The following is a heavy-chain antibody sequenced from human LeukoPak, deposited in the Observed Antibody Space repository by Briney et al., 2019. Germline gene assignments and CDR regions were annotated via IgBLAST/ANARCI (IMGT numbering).Heavy chain of an antibody. D-gene: IGHD6-19*01. V-gene: IGHV3-7*01. Sequence: PGGSLRLSCAASGFTFSNYWMSWVRQAPGKGLEWAANIKQDGSEKYYVDSVKGRFTISRDNSKNTLYLQMNSLRAEDTAVYYCARDVSGGWGLDYWGQGTLVTVSS. CDR2: IKQDGSEK. CDR1: GFTFSNYW. CDR3: ARDVSGGWGLDY. J-gene: IGHJ4*02.